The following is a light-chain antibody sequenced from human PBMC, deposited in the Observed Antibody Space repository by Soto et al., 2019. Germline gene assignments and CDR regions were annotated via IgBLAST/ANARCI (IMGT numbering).Light chain of an antibody. CDR2: GAS. CDR1: QSVSSN. Sequence: EIVMTQSPATLSVSPGERATLSCRASQSVSSNLAWYQQKPGQAPRLLISGASTRATGIPARFSGSGSGTEFTLTISSLQPEDFAVYYCQQYNNWPPYTFGQGTKLEIK. CDR3: QQYNNWPPYT. J-gene: IGKJ2*01. V-gene: IGKV3-15*01.